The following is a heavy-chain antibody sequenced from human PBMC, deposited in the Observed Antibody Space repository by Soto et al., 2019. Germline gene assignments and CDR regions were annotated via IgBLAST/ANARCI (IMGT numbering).Heavy chain of an antibody. J-gene: IGHJ4*02. CDR3: ASILSPWVLKPPCH. V-gene: IGHV3-23*01. CDR2: ISGRGDAK. CDR1: GLPFNDSA. Sequence: EVELLESEGGLVQPGGSLRLSCTASGLPFNDSAMNWVRQAPGKGLEWVSGISGRGDAKYYAASVKDRFTICRDNSRRTVSLQINNLRVDDTAVYYCASILSPWVLKPPCHCGPGTLVSVSS. D-gene: IGHD1-26*01.